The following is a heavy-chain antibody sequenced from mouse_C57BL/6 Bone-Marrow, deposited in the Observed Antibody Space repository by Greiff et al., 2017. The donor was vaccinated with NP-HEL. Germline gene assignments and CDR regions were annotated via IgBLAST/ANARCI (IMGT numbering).Heavy chain of an antibody. J-gene: IGHJ2*01. CDR3: ASTTVVAKDYFDY. CDR2: IYPGDGDT. V-gene: IGHV1-82*01. CDR1: GYAFSSSW. D-gene: IGHD1-1*01. Sequence: QVQLKESGPELVKPGASVKISCKASGYAFSSSWMNWVKQRPGKGLEWIGRIYPGDGDTNYNGKFKGKATLTADKSSSTAYMQLSSLTSEDSAVYFCASTTVVAKDYFDYWGQGTTLTVSS.